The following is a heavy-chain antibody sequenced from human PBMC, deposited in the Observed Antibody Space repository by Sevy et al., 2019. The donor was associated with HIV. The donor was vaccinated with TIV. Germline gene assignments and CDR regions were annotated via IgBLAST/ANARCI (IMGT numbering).Heavy chain of an antibody. CDR2: ISTSGKST. CDR3: LRSVGAEDAGFDP. V-gene: IGHV3-48*03. CDR1: GFTFSSYE. Sequence: GGSLRLSCVASGFTFSSYEMNWVRQAPGKGLEWVSKISTSGKSTFYADSVEGRVTISRDNAKNTVFLKTNSLRAEDTAVYYCLRSVGAEDAGFDPWGQGTMVTVSS. J-gene: IGHJ5*02. D-gene: IGHD3-16*01.